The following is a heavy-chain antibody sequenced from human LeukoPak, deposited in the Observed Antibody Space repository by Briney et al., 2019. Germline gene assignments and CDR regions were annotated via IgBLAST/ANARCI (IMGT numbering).Heavy chain of an antibody. V-gene: IGHV1-69*13. CDR1: GGTFSSYA. D-gene: IGHD3-22*01. CDR3: AKNYYDSSGYYSGGDYFDY. Sequence: SVKVSCKASGGTFSSYAISWVRQAPGQGLEWMGGIIPIFGTANYAQKFQGRVTITADESTSTAYMELSSLRSEDTAVYYCAKNYYDSSGYYSGGDYFDYWGQGILVTVSS. CDR2: IIPIFGTA. J-gene: IGHJ4*02.